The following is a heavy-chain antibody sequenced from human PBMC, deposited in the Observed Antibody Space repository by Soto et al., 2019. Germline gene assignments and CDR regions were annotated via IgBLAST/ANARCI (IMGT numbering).Heavy chain of an antibody. CDR3: ARVAVAGTRFDY. CDR1: GGSISSSNW. Sequence: QVQLQESGPGLVKPSGTLSLTCAVSGGSISSSNWWSWVRQPPGKGLEWIGEIYHSGSTNYNPSLKSRVXXXVXXSKNQFSLKLSSVTAAATAVYYCARVAVAGTRFDYWGQGTLVTVSS. CDR2: IYHSGST. V-gene: IGHV4-4*02. D-gene: IGHD6-19*01. J-gene: IGHJ4*02.